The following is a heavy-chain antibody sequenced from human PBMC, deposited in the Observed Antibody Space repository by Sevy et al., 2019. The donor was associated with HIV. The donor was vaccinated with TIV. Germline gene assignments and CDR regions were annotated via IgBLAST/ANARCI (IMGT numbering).Heavy chain of an antibody. CDR3: ARALCTNGVCYYYYYYGMDV. CDR1: GYTFTSYG. D-gene: IGHD2-8*01. V-gene: IGHV1-69*04. Sequence: ASVKVSCKASGYTFTSYGISWVRQAPGQGLEWMGRIIPILGIANYAQKFQGRVTITADKSTSTAYMELSSLRSEDTAVYYCARALCTNGVCYYYYYYGMDVWGQGTTVTVSS. J-gene: IGHJ6*02. CDR2: IIPILGIA.